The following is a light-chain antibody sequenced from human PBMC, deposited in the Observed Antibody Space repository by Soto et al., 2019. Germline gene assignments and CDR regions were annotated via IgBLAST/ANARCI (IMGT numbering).Light chain of an antibody. CDR2: GAS. CDR1: QSVSNNY. V-gene: IGKV3-20*01. J-gene: IGKJ1*01. Sequence: EIVLTQSPGTLSLSPGERATLSGRASQSVSNNYLAWYQQKPGQAHRIIIFGASGRATGIPDRFSGSGSGTDFTLTISRLEPEEFAVYYCQQYGSLSWTVGKGTKVDIK. CDR3: QQYGSLSWT.